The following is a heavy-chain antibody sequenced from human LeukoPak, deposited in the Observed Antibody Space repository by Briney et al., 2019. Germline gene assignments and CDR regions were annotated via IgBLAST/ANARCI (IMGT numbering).Heavy chain of an antibody. CDR1: GFIFNNYA. CDR3: ARGRYSSRSGGYYFDI. J-gene: IGHJ4*02. V-gene: IGHV3-9*01. D-gene: IGHD2-2*01. CDR2: ISWNSGSI. Sequence: GGSLRLSCAGSGFIFNNYAMHWVRQPPGKGLEWVSGISWNSGSIDYADSVKGRFTISRDNAKNSLYLQMNSLRVEDTAFYYCARGRYSSRSGGYYFDIWGQGTLVTVSS.